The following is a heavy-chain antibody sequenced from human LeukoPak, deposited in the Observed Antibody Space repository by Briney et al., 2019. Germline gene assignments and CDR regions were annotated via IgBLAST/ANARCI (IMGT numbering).Heavy chain of an antibody. V-gene: IGHV3-23*01. J-gene: IGHJ4*02. D-gene: IGHD1-7*01. CDR1: GFTFSSYA. CDR3: AKGYRGNYDY. Sequence: AGGSLRLSCAASGFTFSSYAMTWVRQAPEKGLEWVSAINDRGDNTYYADSVKGRFTISRDNSKNTVHLQMNSLRAEDTAVYYCAKGYRGNYDYWCQGTLVTVSS. CDR2: INDRGDNT.